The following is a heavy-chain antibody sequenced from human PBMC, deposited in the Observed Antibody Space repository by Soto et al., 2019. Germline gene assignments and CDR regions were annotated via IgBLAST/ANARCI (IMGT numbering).Heavy chain of an antibody. CDR2: MNPNSGNT. V-gene: IGHV1-8*01. D-gene: IGHD2-8*01. CDR1: GYTFTSYD. Sequence: ASVKVSCKASGYTFTSYDINWVRQATGQGLEWKGWMNPNSGNTGYAQKFQGRVTMTRTTSISTAYMELSSLRSEDTAVYYCARAVGGGVYYYYYMDVWGKGTTVTVSS. CDR3: ARAVGGGVYYYYYMDV. J-gene: IGHJ6*03.